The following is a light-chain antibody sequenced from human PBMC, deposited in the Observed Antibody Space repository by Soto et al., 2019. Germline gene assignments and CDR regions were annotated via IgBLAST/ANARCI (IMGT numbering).Light chain of an antibody. CDR2: DAS. V-gene: IGKV3-20*01. J-gene: IGKJ1*01. Sequence: EIVLTQSPATLSLSPGERATLSCRASQSVSSDLAWYQQKPGQAPRLLIYDASSRATGIPDRFSGSGSGTDFTLTISRLEPEDSAVYFCQHYSSQTFGQGTKVDIK. CDR3: QHYSSQT. CDR1: QSVSSD.